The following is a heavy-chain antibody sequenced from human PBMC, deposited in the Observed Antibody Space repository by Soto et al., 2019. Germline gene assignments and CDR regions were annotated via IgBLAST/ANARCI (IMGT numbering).Heavy chain of an antibody. D-gene: IGHD2-15*01. CDR3: ARHRYCNGATCYHLDNWFDP. J-gene: IGHJ5*02. Sequence: SETLSLTCSVSGGSIGASGDSWGWIRRPPGKGLEWIATISYSGSTYYNPSLKSRVTMSVDTSKNQFSLKLSSVTAADTAVYYCARHRYCNGATCYHLDNWFDPWGQGTLVTVSS. V-gene: IGHV4-39*01. CDR1: GGSIGASGDS. CDR2: ISYSGST.